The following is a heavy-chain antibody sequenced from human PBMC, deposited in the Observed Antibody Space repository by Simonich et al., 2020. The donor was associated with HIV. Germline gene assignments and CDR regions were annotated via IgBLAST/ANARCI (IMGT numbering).Heavy chain of an antibody. D-gene: IGHD2-21*02. CDR2: IHSGGST. Sequence: EVQLVESGGGLIQPGGSLRLSCAASGFTVSSNYMSWVRQAPGKGLGWVSVIHSGGSTYYADSVKGRFTISRDNSKNTLYLQMNSLRAEDTAVYYCARDRTIGDCLDYWGQGTLVTVSS. J-gene: IGHJ4*02. CDR1: GFTVSSNY. V-gene: IGHV3-53*01. CDR3: ARDRTIGDCLDY.